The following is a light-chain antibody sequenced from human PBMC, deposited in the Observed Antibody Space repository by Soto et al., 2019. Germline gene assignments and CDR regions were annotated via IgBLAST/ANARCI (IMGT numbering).Light chain of an antibody. CDR3: QQYNSYSYT. V-gene: IGKV1-5*03. CDR1: QGLGVW. CDR2: KAS. J-gene: IGKJ5*01. Sequence: DIQMTQSPSSVSASVGDRVTITCRASQGLGVWLGWYQQKPGKAPKLLIYKASTLESGVPSRFSGSGSGTEFTLTISSLQPDDFASYYCQQYNSYSYTFGQGTRLEIK.